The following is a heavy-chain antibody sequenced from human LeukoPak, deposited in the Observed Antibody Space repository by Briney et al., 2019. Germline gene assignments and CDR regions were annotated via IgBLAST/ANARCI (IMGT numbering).Heavy chain of an antibody. CDR1: GFTFSRYG. V-gene: IGHV3-30*18. CDR2: ISYDGSNK. J-gene: IGHJ6*02. Sequence: GRALRLSCAASGFTFSRYGLHWVRQAPGKGLEWVAVISYDGSNKYYADSVKSRFTISRDNSKNTLYLQMNSLRAEDTAVYYCAKKFSSIAARRHYHYGMDVWGQGTTVTVSS. CDR3: AKKFSSIAARRHYHYGMDV. D-gene: IGHD6-6*01.